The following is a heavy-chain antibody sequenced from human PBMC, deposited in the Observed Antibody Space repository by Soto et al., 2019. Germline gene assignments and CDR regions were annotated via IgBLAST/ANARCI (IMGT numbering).Heavy chain of an antibody. D-gene: IGHD6-13*01. CDR2: IYYSGST. CDR1: GGSISIYY. CDR3: ARSSGYSSSRFDY. V-gene: IGHV4-59*01. Sequence: PSDTLSLTCTVSGGSISIYYWSWIRQPPGKGLEWIGYIYYSGSTNYNPSLKSRVTISVDTSKNQFSLKLSSVTAADTAVYYCARSSGYSSSRFDYWGQGIPVTVS. J-gene: IGHJ4*02.